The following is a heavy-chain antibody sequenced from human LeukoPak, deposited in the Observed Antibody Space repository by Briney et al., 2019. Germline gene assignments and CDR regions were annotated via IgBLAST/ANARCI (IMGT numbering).Heavy chain of an antibody. CDR1: GFTFSSSG. D-gene: IGHD5-12*01. Sequence: GGSLRLSCAASGFTFSSSGIHWVRQAPDKGLEWVAYIRSDGSNKYYADSVKGRFTISRDNSKNTLYLQMNSLRAEDTAVYYCAKESANSGYVRGYFDYWGQGTLVTVSS. V-gene: IGHV3-30*02. J-gene: IGHJ4*02. CDR3: AKESANSGYVRGYFDY. CDR2: IRSDGSNK.